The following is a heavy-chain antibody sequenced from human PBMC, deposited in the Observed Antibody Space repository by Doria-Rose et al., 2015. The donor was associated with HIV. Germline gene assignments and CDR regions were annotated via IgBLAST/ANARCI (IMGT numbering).Heavy chain of an antibody. J-gene: IGHJ4*02. D-gene: IGHD6-13*01. Sequence: VTLKESGPVLVEPTETLTLTCTVSGVSLSSPGMGVSWIRQPPGKALEWLANIFSDDERSYKTSLKSRLTISRGTSKSQVVLTMTDMGPVDTATYYCARIKSSRWYHKYYFDFWGQGTLVIVSA. V-gene: IGHV2-26*01. CDR2: IFSDDER. CDR1: GVSLSSPGMG. CDR3: ARIKSSRWYHKYYFDF.